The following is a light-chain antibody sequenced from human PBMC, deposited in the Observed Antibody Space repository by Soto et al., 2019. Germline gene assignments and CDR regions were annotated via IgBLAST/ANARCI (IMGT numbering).Light chain of an antibody. J-gene: IGKJ1*01. V-gene: IGKV3-11*01. CDR3: HQRQSWPRT. CDR2: QTS. CDR1: QYINTR. Sequence: EIVLTQSPATLSSFPGDRVTLSCRASQYINTRLAWYQHRPGQAPRLLIYQTSLRAAGIPARFRASGSGTDFPLTITDVQPEDFALYYCHQRQSWPRTFGQGT.